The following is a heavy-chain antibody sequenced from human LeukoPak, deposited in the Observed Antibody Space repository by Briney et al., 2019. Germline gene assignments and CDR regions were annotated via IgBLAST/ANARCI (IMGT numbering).Heavy chain of an antibody. D-gene: IGHD4-23*01. CDR1: GFTFSAYW. J-gene: IGHJ4*02. CDR2: INQDGVEK. CDR3: AGATPRTPGHFDY. V-gene: IGHV3-7*05. Sequence: GGSLRLSCAATGFTFSAYWMGWVPQAPGKGLQWVANINQDGVEKYYVDSVKGRFTISRDNAKNSLYLQMNNLRAGEDTALYYCAGATPRTPGHFDYWGQGTLVTVSS.